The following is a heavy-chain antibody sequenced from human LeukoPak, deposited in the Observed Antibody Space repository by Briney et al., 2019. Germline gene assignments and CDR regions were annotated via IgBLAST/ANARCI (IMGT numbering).Heavy chain of an antibody. Sequence: SETLSLTCAVYGGSFSGYYWSWIRQPPGKGLEWIGEINHSGSTNYNPSLKSRVTISVDTSKNQFSLKLSSLTAADTAVYYCARGGGPRITMVRGVIPLRNWFYPWGQGTLVTVSS. CDR1: GGSFSGYY. V-gene: IGHV4-34*01. J-gene: IGHJ5*02. CDR2: INHSGST. CDR3: ARGGGPRITMVRGVIPLRNWFYP. D-gene: IGHD3-10*01.